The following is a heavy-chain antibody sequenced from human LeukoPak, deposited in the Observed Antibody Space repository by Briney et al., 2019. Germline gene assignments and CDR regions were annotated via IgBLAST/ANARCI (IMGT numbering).Heavy chain of an antibody. CDR2: ITSSGTYI. V-gene: IGHV3-21*01. D-gene: IGHD6-19*01. J-gene: IGHJ3*02. CDR1: GFTFNNYN. Sequence: GGSLKLSCAASGFTFNNYNMNWVRQAPGKALEWVSSITSSGTYIFYADSVKGRFTISRDNAKNSLYLQMNSLRAEDTAVYYCASKGGGKWLVFNAFDIWGQGTMVTVSS. CDR3: ASKGGGKWLVFNAFDI.